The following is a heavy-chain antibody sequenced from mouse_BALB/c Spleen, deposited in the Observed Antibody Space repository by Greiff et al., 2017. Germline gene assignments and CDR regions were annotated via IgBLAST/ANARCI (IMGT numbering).Heavy chain of an antibody. CDR3: ATLYAMDY. V-gene: IGHV5-6*02. CDR1: GFTFSSYG. Sequence: DVKLVESGGDLVKPGGSLKLSCAASGFTFSSYGMSWVRQTPDKRLEWVATISSGGSYTYYPDSVKGRFTISRDNAKNTLYLQMSSLKSEDTAMYYCATLYAMDYWGQGTSVTVSS. CDR2: ISSGGSYT. J-gene: IGHJ4*01.